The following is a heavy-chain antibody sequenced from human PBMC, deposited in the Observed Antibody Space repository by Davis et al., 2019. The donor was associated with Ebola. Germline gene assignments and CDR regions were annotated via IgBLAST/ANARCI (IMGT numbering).Heavy chain of an antibody. V-gene: IGHV1-2*06. CDR3: VRDDYDAQFDI. CDR2: INPNSGGT. J-gene: IGHJ3*02. D-gene: IGHD4-17*01. CDR1: RGTFGSYA. Sequence: ASVKVSCKASRGTFGSYAISWVRQAPGQGLEWMGRINPNSGGTNYAQKFQDRVTMTMDTSTSTVYMELGSLRPDDTAVYYCVRDDYDAQFDIWGLGTKVTVSS.